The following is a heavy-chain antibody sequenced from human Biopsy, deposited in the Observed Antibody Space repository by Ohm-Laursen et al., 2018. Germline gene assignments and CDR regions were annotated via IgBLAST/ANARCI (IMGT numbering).Heavy chain of an antibody. CDR2: IFTSGST. CDR3: AKGYTDYSDSSGFSYYFRY. D-gene: IGHD3-22*01. V-gene: IGHV4-4*07. Sequence: SDTLSLTCAVSGASISDYYCVWIRQPAGKGLEWIGLIFTSGSTTYNPSLRSRVTMSVDTSKNQFTLNLSSVTAADTAMYYYAKGYTDYSDSSGFSYYFRYWGQGTLVTVSS. J-gene: IGHJ4*02. CDR1: GASISDYY.